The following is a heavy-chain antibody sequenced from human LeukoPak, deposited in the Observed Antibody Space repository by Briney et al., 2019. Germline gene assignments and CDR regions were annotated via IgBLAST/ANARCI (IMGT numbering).Heavy chain of an antibody. J-gene: IGHJ4*02. Sequence: GGSLRLSCAASGFTFSSYWMHWVRQAPGEGLVWVSRINPDGSSTSYADSVKGRFTISRDNAKNTLYLQMNSLRAEDTAVYYCAGCGGDCYSPDSWGQGALVTVSS. V-gene: IGHV3-74*01. CDR2: INPDGSST. CDR3: AGCGGDCYSPDS. D-gene: IGHD2-21*01. CDR1: GFTFSSYW.